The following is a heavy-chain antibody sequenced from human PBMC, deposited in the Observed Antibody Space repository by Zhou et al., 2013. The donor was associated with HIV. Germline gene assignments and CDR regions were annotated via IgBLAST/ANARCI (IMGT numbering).Heavy chain of an antibody. CDR3: ARDRDYYDRTGYYYWYFDL. V-gene: IGHV4-38-2*02. Sequence: VQLQESGPGLVKPSETLSLTCAVSGYSISSGYQWGWIRQPPGKGLEWIGNINHSGRTSYNPSLKSRVTISGDTSKNQFSLKLSSVTAADTAVYYCARDRDYYDRTGYYYWYFDLWGRGTLVIVSS. CDR1: GYSISSGYQ. CDR2: INHSGRT. J-gene: IGHJ2*01. D-gene: IGHD3-22*01.